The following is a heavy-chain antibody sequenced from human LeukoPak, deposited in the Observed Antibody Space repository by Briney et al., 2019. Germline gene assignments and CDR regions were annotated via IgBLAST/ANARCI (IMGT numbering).Heavy chain of an antibody. D-gene: IGHD6-13*01. V-gene: IGHV4-59*01. Sequence: KPSETLSLTCTVSGGSISSYYWSWIRQPPGKGLEWLGYIYYSGSTNYNPSLKSRVTISVDTSKNQFSLKLSSVTAADTAVYYCAREDIAAAGNAFDIWGQGTMVTVSS. CDR2: IYYSGST. CDR3: AREDIAAAGNAFDI. J-gene: IGHJ3*02. CDR1: GGSISSYY.